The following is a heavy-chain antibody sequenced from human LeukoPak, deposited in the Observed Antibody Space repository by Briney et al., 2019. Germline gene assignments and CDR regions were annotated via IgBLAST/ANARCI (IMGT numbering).Heavy chain of an antibody. J-gene: IGHJ4*02. V-gene: IGHV5-51*01. D-gene: IGHD6-13*01. Sequence: GESLKISCKGSGSSFTSYWIGWVRRMPGKGLEWMGIIYPGDSDTRYSPSFQGQVTISADKSISTAYLQWSSLKASDTAMYYCAREGAAAGTDDDFDYWGQGTLVTVSS. CDR2: IYPGDSDT. CDR1: GSSFTSYW. CDR3: AREGAAAGTDDDFDY.